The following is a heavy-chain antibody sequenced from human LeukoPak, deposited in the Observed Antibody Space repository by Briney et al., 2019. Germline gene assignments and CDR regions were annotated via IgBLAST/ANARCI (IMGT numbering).Heavy chain of an antibody. V-gene: IGHV3-30*18. D-gene: IGHD1-26*01. CDR1: GFTFSSYG. CDR2: TSSDGRSI. J-gene: IGHJ4*02. Sequence: PGGSLRLSCAASGFTFSSYGMHRVRQAPGKGLEWVAVTSSDGRSIHYADSVKGRFTISRDNSKNTLYLQMNSLRVEDTAVYYCAKKASGSYFQGPDYWGQGSLVTVSS. CDR3: AKKASGSYFQGPDY.